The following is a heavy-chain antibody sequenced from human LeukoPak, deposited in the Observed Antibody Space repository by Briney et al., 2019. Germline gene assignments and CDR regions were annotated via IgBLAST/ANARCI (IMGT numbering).Heavy chain of an antibody. CDR3: ARGGGGCTSTSCYGGGKYYFYGTDL. V-gene: IGHV1-8*01. J-gene: IGHJ6*02. CDR1: GYTFTTYD. CDR2: MNPNSGNT. D-gene: IGHD2-2*01. Sequence: ASVKVSCKAFGYTFTTYDINWVRQAPGQGLEWMGWMNPNSGNTGYGQKFQGRVTMTRNTSINTASMELSSLRSDDTAVYYCARGGGGCTSTSCYGGGKYYFYGTDLWGQGTTVTVFS.